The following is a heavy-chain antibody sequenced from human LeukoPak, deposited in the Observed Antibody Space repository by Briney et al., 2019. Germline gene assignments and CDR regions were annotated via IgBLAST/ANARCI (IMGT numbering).Heavy chain of an antibody. CDR2: ISNNGGYT. Sequence: GGSLRLSCAASVFTFSSSAMSWVRQAPGKGLEWVSAISNNGGYTYYADSVQGRFTISRDNSKSTLCLQMNSLRAEDTAVYYCAKQLGYCSDGSCYFPYWGQGTLVTVSS. CDR3: AKQLGYCSDGSCYFPY. J-gene: IGHJ4*02. CDR1: VFTFSSSA. V-gene: IGHV3-23*01. D-gene: IGHD2-15*01.